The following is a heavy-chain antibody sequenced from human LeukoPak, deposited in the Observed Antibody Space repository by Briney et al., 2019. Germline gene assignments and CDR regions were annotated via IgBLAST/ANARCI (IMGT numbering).Heavy chain of an antibody. CDR2: IYTSGST. J-gene: IGHJ5*02. D-gene: IGHD1-26*01. Sequence: SQTLSLTCTVSGGSISSGSYYWSWIRQPAGKGLEWIGRIYTSGSTNYNPPLKSRVTISVDTSKNQLSLKLSSLTAADTAVYYCARHEYSGSYYGLSWFDPWGQGTLVTVSS. V-gene: IGHV4-61*02. CDR3: ARHEYSGSYYGLSWFDP. CDR1: GGSISSGSYY.